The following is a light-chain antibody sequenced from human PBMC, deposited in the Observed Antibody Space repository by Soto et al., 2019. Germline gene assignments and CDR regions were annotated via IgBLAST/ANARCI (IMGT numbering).Light chain of an antibody. V-gene: IGKV1-5*03. Sequence: DIQMTQSPSTLSASVGDRVTITCRARQSISSWLAWYQQKTGKAPKLLIYKASSLESGVPSRFSGSGSGTQFTLTISSLHPDDFASYCCQQYNSLYNFGQGTKLEIK. CDR2: KAS. J-gene: IGKJ2*01. CDR3: QQYNSLYN. CDR1: QSISSW.